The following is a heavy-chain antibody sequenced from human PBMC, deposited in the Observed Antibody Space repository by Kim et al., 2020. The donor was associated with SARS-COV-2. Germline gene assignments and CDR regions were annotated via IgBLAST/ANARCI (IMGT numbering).Heavy chain of an antibody. D-gene: IGHD3-16*02. Sequence: SVKVSCKASGGTFSSYAISWVRQAPGQGLQWMGRIIPILGIANYAQKFQGRVTITADKSTSTAYMELSSLRSEDTAVYYCARDGHDYVWGSYRPIYYYYYMGVWGKGTTVTVSS. CDR2: IIPILGIA. V-gene: IGHV1-69*04. CDR1: GGTFSSYA. CDR3: ARDGHDYVWGSYRPIYYYYYMGV. J-gene: IGHJ6*03.